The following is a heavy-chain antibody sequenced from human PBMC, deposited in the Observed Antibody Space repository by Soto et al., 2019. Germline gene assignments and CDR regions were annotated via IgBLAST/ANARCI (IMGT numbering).Heavy chain of an antibody. CDR1: GYTFTGYY. CDR3: ARDIVVVPAAQPSQDYYYYGMDV. Sequence: ASVKVSCKASGYTFTGYYMHWVRQAPGQGLEWMGWINPNSGGTNYAQKFQGWVTMTRDTSISTAYMELSRLRSDDTAVYYCARDIVVVPAAQPSQDYYYYGMDVWGQGTTVTVSS. CDR2: INPNSGGT. V-gene: IGHV1-2*04. J-gene: IGHJ6*02. D-gene: IGHD2-2*01.